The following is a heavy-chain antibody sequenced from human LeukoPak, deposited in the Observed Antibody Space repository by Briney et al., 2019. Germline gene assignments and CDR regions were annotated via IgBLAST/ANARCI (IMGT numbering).Heavy chain of an antibody. CDR1: GGSISSHY. Sequence: SETLSLTCTVSGGSISSHYWSWIRQPPGKGLEWFGYIYYSGSTNYNPSLKSRVTISVDTSKNQFSLKLSSVTAADTAVYYCARVAYYYYYMDVWGKGTTVTVSS. CDR2: IYYSGST. CDR3: ARVAYYYYYMDV. V-gene: IGHV4-59*11. J-gene: IGHJ6*03.